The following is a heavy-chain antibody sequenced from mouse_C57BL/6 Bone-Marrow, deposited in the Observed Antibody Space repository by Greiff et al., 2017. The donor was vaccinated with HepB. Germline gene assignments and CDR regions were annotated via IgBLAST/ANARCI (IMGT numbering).Heavy chain of an antibody. V-gene: IGHV5-16*01. D-gene: IGHD1-1*01. CDR3: ARLRRYYFDY. J-gene: IGHJ2*01. Sequence: EVKLMESEGGLVQPGSSMKLSCTASGFTFSDYYMAWVRQVPEKGLEWVANINYDGSSTYYLDSLKSRFIISRDNAKNILYLQMSSLKSEDTATYYCARLRRYYFDYWGQGTTLTVSS. CDR2: INYDGSST. CDR1: GFTFSDYY.